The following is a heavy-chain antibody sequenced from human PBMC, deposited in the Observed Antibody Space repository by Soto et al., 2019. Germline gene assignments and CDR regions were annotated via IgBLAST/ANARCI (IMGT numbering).Heavy chain of an antibody. CDR3: ARLTTGGWFDP. V-gene: IGHV4-59*01. J-gene: IGHJ5*02. CDR1: GGSISSYY. D-gene: IGHD3-22*01. Sequence: SETLSLTCTVSGGSISSYYWSWIRQPPGKGLEWIGYIYYSGSTNYNPSLKSRVTISVDTSKNQFSLKLSSVTAADTAVYYCARLTTGGWFDPWGQGTLVTVSS. CDR2: IYYSGST.